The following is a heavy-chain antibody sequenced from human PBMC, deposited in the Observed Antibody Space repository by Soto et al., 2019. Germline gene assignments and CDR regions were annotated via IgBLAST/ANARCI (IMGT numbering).Heavy chain of an antibody. V-gene: IGHV3-23*01. CDR3: AKDYCSTSCYGWFDP. Sequence: EVQLLESGGGLVQPGGSLRLSCAASGFTFSSYAMSWVRQAPGKGLEWVSAISGSGGSTYYADSVKGRFIISRDNSKNTLYLQMNSLRAEDTAVYYCAKDYCSTSCYGWFDPWGQGTLVTVSS. D-gene: IGHD2-2*01. J-gene: IGHJ5*02. CDR2: ISGSGGST. CDR1: GFTFSSYA.